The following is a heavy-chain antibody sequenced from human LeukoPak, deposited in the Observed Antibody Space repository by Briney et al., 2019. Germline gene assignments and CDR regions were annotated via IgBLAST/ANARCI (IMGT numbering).Heavy chain of an antibody. D-gene: IGHD5-12*01. Sequence: SETLSLTCTVSGGSISSSSYYWGWIRQPPGKGLEWIGSTYYSGSTYYNPSLKSRATISADTSKNQFSLKLSSVTAADTAVYYCARRCGGYDGRDYWGQGTLVTVSS. CDR3: ARRCGGYDGRDY. CDR2: TYYSGST. V-gene: IGHV4-39*01. CDR1: GGSISSSSYY. J-gene: IGHJ4*02.